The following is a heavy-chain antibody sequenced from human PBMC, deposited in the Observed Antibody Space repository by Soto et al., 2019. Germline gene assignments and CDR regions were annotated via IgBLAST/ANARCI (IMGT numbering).Heavy chain of an antibody. V-gene: IGHV3-7*03. D-gene: IGHD2-8*01. CDR3: ARAKVLMVDAGQNNYYGLEV. Sequence: PRLSCGASVFTFSDSWMSWVRQAQGQGLPWVDKLTQDGRKQYYEDSVKGRFIISRDKAKNSLYLQMNRLRVEDTAMNYCARAKVLMVDAGQNNYYGLEVWGQATAVTVSS. CDR1: VFTFSDSW. CDR2: LTQDGRKQ. J-gene: IGHJ6*02.